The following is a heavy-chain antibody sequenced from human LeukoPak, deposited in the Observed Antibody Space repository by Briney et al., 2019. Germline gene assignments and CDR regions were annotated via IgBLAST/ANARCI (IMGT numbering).Heavy chain of an antibody. Sequence: ASVKVSCKASGYTSTSYYIHWVRQAPGQGLEWMGIINPSSGTTSYAQKFQGRVTMTRDTSTSTDYMELSSLRSEDTAVYYCARGGIVGVTWGYFDYWGLGTLVTVSS. CDR3: ARGGIVGVTWGYFDY. J-gene: IGHJ4*02. V-gene: IGHV1-46*01. D-gene: IGHD1-26*01. CDR1: GYTSTSYY. CDR2: INPSSGTT.